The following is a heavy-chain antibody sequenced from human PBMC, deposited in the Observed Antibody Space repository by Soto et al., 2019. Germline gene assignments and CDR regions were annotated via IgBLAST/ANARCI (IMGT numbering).Heavy chain of an antibody. V-gene: IGHV3-48*01. J-gene: IGHJ5*02. CDR1: GFTFSSYS. CDR3: ARDTRARFYGWFDP. D-gene: IGHD3-16*01. CDR2: ISSSSSTI. Sequence: EVQLVESGGGLVQPGGSLRLSCAASGFTFSSYSMNWVRQAPGKGLEWVSYISSSSSTIYYADYVKGRFTISRDNAKNSLYLQMNSLRAEDKAVYYCARDTRARFYGWFDPWGQGTLVTVSS.